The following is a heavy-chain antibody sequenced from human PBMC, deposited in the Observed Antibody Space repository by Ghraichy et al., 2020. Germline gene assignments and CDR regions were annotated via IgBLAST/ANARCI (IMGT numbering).Heavy chain of an antibody. CDR1: GFTVTTNY. CDR2: IYTGGKT. J-gene: IGHJ4*02. D-gene: IGHD6-13*01. V-gene: IGHV3-66*01. CDR3: AREEGRAGGARY. Sequence: GGSLRLSCAASGFTVTTNYMSWVRLAPGKGLEWVSLIYTGGKTYYTDSVKGRFTISRDNSKSTVYLQMNSLRAEDTAVYYCAREEGRAGGARYWGQGTLVTVSS.